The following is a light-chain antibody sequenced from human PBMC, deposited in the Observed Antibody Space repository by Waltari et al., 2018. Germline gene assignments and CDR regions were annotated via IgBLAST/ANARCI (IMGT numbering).Light chain of an antibody. CDR3: QQYNGYPYT. CDR2: RAS. J-gene: IGKJ2*01. V-gene: IGKV1-5*03. Sequence: MTQSPSALSASVGDRVTITCRASQSVSSWLAWYQQKPGKAPKLLIYRASNLETGVPSRFSGSGSGTEFTLTIRSLQPDDFATYYCQQYNGYPYTFGLGTKLEIK. CDR1: QSVSSW.